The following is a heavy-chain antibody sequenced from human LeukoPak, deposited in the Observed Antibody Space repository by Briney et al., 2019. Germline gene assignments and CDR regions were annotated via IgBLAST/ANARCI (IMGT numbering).Heavy chain of an antibody. V-gene: IGHV3-53*01. CDR2: MYSGGFT. CDR3: ARVFSGFNAFDI. Sequence: GGSLRLSCVASGFTVSSSHMSWVRQPPGQGLEWVSVMYSGGFTSYADSVKGRFTISRDNSKNTLYLQMNSLRAEDTAVYYCARVFSGFNAFDIWGQGTMVTVSS. D-gene: IGHD3-22*01. CDR1: GFTVSSSH. J-gene: IGHJ3*02.